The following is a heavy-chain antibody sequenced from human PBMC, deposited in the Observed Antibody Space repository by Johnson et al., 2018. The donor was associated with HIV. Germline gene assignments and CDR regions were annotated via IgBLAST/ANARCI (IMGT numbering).Heavy chain of an antibody. CDR1: GFTFSTYA. J-gene: IGHJ3*02. D-gene: IGHD6-19*01. CDR3: AKGGSAVAVAFDI. CDR2: ISYDGSNK. V-gene: IGHV3-30-3*01. Sequence: MQLVESGGGVAQPGRSLRLSCTASGFTFSTYAMHWVRQAPGKGLEWVAVISYDGSNKYYADSVKGRFTISRDNSKNTLYLQMNSLRAEDTAVYYCAKGGSAVAVAFDIWGQGTMVTVSS.